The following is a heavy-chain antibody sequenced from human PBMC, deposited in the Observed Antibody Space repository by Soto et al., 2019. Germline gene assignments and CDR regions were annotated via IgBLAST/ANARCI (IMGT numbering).Heavy chain of an antibody. CDR1: SDSVSSSSYT. CDR2: IYSSRST. D-gene: IGHD2-2*01. Sequence: SETLSLTCTVSSDSVSSSSYTCGWIRQPPGKGPEWIGSIYSSRSTYYNPSLNSRVTVSVDTSKNQFSLKVTSVTAADTAVYYCARLYGYCSRTSCHGHYAMDVWGQGPTVS. CDR3: ARLYGYCSRTSCHGHYAMDV. J-gene: IGHJ6*02. V-gene: IGHV4-39*01.